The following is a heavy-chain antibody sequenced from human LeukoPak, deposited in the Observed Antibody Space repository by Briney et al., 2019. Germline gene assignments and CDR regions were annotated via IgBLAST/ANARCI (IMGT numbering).Heavy chain of an antibody. J-gene: IGHJ5*02. CDR3: ARLKWELPRPYNWFDP. Sequence: WGAVPLTCPVSGGFISSYYWSWIGQPAGKELEGIGRIYTSGSTNYNPSLKSRVTMSVGTSKNQYSLKLSSVISADTAVYYCARLKWELPRPYNWFDPWGQGTLVTVSS. CDR2: IYTSGST. CDR1: GGFISSYY. V-gene: IGHV4-4*07. D-gene: IGHD1-26*01.